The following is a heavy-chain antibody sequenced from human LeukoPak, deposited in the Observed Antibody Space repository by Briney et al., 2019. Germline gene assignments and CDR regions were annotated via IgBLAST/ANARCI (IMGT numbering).Heavy chain of an antibody. CDR3: ARLASVYSSEGLYFDY. D-gene: IGHD6-19*01. Sequence: SETLSLTCTVSGGSISSSNYYWGWIRQPPGKGLEWIGNIYYSGSTYYIPSLRSRVTISVDSSNNQFSLILSSVTAADTAVYYCARLASVYSSEGLYFDYWGQGTLVTVSS. CDR1: GGSISSSNYY. CDR2: IYYSGST. J-gene: IGHJ4*02. V-gene: IGHV4-39*01.